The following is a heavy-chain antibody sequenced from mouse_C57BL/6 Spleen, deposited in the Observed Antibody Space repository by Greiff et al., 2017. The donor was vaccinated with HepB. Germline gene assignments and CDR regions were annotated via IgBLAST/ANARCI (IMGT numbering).Heavy chain of an antibody. Sequence: EVHLVESGPGLVKPSQSLSLTCSVTGYSITSGYYWNWIRQFPGNKLEWMGYISYDGSNNYNPSLKNRISITRDTSKNQFFLKLNSVTTEDTATYYCAIYYAYGGFAYWGQGTLVTVSA. J-gene: IGHJ3*01. D-gene: IGHD2-1*01. V-gene: IGHV3-6*01. CDR3: AIYYAYGGFAY. CDR1: GYSITSGYY. CDR2: ISYDGSN.